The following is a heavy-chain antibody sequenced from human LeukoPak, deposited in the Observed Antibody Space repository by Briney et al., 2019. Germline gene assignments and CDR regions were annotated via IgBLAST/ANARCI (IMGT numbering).Heavy chain of an antibody. CDR2: ISAYNGNT. V-gene: IGHV1-18*01. J-gene: IGHJ6*02. CDR3: ARDLGNYYYYSMDV. Sequence: GASVKVSCKASGYTFTSYGISWVRQAPGQGLEWMGWISAYNGNTNYAQKLQGRVTMTTDTSTSTAYMELRSLRSDDTAVYYCARDLGNYYYYSMDVWGQGTTVTVSS. CDR1: GYTFTSYG.